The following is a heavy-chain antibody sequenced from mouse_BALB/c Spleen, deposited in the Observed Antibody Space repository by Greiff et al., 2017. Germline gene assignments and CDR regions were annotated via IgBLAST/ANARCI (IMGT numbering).Heavy chain of an antibody. CDR2: IDPFNGGT. CDR1: GYSFTSYY. J-gene: IGHJ4*01. CDR3: ARNDAMDY. Sequence: VQLKQSGPELMKPGASVKISCKASGYSFTSYYMHWVKQSHGKSLEWIGYIDPFNGGTSYNQKFKGKATLTVDKSSSTAYMHLSSLTSEDSAVYYCARNDAMDYWGQGTSVTVSS. V-gene: IGHV1S135*01.